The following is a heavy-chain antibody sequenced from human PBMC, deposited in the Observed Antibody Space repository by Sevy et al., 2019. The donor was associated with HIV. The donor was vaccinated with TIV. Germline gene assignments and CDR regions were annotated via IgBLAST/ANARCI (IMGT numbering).Heavy chain of an antibody. CDR3: AKDLPITYYYDSSGYGFDY. V-gene: IGHV3-23*01. CDR1: GFTFSSYA. D-gene: IGHD3-22*01. Sequence: GESLKISCAASGFTFSSYAMSWVRQAPGKGLEWVSAISGSGGSTYYADSVKGRFTIPRDNSKNTLYLQMNSLRAEDTAVYYCAKDLPITYYYDSSGYGFDYWGQGTLVTVSS. CDR2: ISGSGGST. J-gene: IGHJ4*02.